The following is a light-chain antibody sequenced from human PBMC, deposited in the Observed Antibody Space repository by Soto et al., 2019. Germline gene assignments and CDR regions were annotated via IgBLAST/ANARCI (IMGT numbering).Light chain of an antibody. J-gene: IGKJ5*01. CDR2: DAS. V-gene: IGKV3-20*01. CDR1: QSVRSER. Sequence: EIVLTQSPDTLYLSPGERATLSCRASQSVRSERLAWYQQKRGQAPTLLIFDASSRASGIPDRFSGSGSGTDFTLTISRLEPEDFAVYYCQQYGSAITFGQGTRLEIK. CDR3: QQYGSAIT.